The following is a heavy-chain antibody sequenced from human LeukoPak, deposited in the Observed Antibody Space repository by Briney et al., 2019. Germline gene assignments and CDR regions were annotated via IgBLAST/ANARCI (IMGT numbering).Heavy chain of an antibody. CDR2: IYYSGST. Sequence: SETLSLTCTVSGGSISSSSYYWGWIRQPPGKGLEWIGSIYYSGSTYYNPSLKSRVTISVDTSKNQFSLKLSSVTAADTAVYYCVSPGIAAAGTWYFDYWGQGTLVTVSS. CDR1: GGSISSSSYY. CDR3: VSPGIAAAGTWYFDY. J-gene: IGHJ4*02. D-gene: IGHD6-13*01. V-gene: IGHV4-39*01.